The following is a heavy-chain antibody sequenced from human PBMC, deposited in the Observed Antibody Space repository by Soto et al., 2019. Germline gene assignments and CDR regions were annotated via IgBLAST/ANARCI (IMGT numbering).Heavy chain of an antibody. J-gene: IGHJ4*02. CDR3: ARDACTGGPCYNVRADN. CDR2: IGAYNGNT. D-gene: IGHD2-15*01. CDR1: GYTLTNYG. Sequence: QVQLVQSGAEVKKPGASVRVSCKASGYTLTNYGITWVRQAPGQGLEWMGWIGAYNGNTDYAQKLQGRVTMTTDTSTSTAYMELRSLRSDDTAVYYCARDACTGGPCYNVRADNWGQGTLVTVDS. V-gene: IGHV1-18*01.